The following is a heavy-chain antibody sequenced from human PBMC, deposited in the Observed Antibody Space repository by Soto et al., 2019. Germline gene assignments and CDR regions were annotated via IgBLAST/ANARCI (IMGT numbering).Heavy chain of an antibody. CDR3: ARGSSGYQVVFGWYDP. CDR2: INAATGNT. D-gene: IGHD3-10*02. J-gene: IGHJ5*02. V-gene: IGHV1-3*01. Sequence: GASVKVSCKASGYTFTKNVIHWVRQAPGQRPEWMGWINAATGNTKYSQKFKGRVTLSRDTSASTTYMVLSSLRSEDTAVYYCARGSSGYQVVFGWYDPWGQGTVVTVSS. CDR1: GYTFTKNV.